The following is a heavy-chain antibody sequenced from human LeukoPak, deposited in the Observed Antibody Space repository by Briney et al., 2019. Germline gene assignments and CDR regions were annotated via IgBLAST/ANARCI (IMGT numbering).Heavy chain of an antibody. V-gene: IGHV3-7*04. D-gene: IGHD2-2*01. Sequence: PGGSPRLSCAASGFAFGTYWVSWVRQAPGKGLEWVANIKRDGSDEHYADSVKGRFTISRDNAKNSLFLQMVSLRDDDTAVYYCARGSTPVFSVDAYDVWGQGTMVTVSS. CDR3: ARGSTPVFSVDAYDV. J-gene: IGHJ3*01. CDR1: GFAFGTYW. CDR2: IKRDGSDE.